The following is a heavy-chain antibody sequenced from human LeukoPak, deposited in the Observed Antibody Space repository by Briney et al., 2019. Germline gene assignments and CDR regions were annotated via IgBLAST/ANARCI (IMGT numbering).Heavy chain of an antibody. J-gene: IGHJ4*02. Sequence: PSETLSLTCTVSGGSISSSNYYWGWIRQPPGKGLEWIGRIYYSGSTYYNPSLKSRVTISVDTSKNQFSLKLSSVTAADTAVYYCARGPQGEIDPYFDLPDWDYWGQGTLVTVSS. CDR2: IYYSGST. V-gene: IGHV4-39*07. D-gene: IGHD3-9*01. CDR3: ARGPQGEIDPYFDLPDWDY. CDR1: GGSISSSNYY.